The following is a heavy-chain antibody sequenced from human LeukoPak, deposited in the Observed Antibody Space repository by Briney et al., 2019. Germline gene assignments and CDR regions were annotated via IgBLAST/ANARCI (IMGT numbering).Heavy chain of an antibody. CDR1: GYTFTSYG. CDR3: AREQVPYNWNYVLGDY. V-gene: IGHV1-18*01. D-gene: IGHD1-7*01. J-gene: IGHJ4*02. Sequence: GASVKVSCKASGYTFTSYGISWVRQAPGQGLEWMGWISAYNGNTNYAQKLQGRVTMTTDTSTSTAYMELRSPRSDDTAVYYCAREQVPYNWNYVLGDYWGQGTLVTVSS. CDR2: ISAYNGNT.